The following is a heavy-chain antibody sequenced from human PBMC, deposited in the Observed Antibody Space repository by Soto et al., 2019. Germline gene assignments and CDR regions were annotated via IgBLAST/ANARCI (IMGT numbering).Heavy chain of an antibody. CDR2: IYWDDDK. D-gene: IGHD3-10*01. Sequence: QITLKESGPTLVKPTQTLTLTCTFSGFSLSTSGVGVGWIRQPPGKALEWLALIYWDDDKRYSPSLKSRLTTXKXTCXNQVVLTMTNMDPVDTATYYCAHRARGVAWGYFDYWGQGTLVTVSS. CDR1: GFSLSTSGVG. V-gene: IGHV2-5*02. J-gene: IGHJ4*02. CDR3: AHRARGVAWGYFDY.